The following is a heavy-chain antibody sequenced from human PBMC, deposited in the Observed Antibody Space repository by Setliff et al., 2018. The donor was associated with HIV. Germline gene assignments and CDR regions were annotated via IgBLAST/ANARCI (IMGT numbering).Heavy chain of an antibody. V-gene: IGHV3-30*04. Sequence: GGSLRLSCAASGFTFSTYAIHWVRQAPGKGLEWVAVISYDGSIQYYADSVKGRFTISRDNSMDMLYLQMSSLRAEDTAVYHCARDREAVADSGNWFDPWGQGTLVTVSS. CDR1: GFTFSTYA. CDR2: ISYDGSIQ. CDR3: ARDREAVADSGNWFDP. D-gene: IGHD6-13*01. J-gene: IGHJ5*02.